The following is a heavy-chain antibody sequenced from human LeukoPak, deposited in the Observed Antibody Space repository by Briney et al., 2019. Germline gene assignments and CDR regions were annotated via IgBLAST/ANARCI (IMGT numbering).Heavy chain of an antibody. D-gene: IGHD3-10*01. J-gene: IGHJ4*02. CDR1: GGSFSGYY. V-gene: IGHV4-34*01. CDR3: ATSPYGSGSYTDY. CDR2: INHSGST. Sequence: SETLSLTCAVYGGSFSGYYWSWIRQPPGKGLEWIGEINHSGSTNYNPSLKSRVTISVDTSKNQFSLKLSSVTAADTAVYYCATSPYGSGSYTDYWAQGTLVTVSS.